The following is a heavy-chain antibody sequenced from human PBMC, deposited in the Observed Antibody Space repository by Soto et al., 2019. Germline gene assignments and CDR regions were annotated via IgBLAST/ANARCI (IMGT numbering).Heavy chain of an antibody. CDR2: IYYSGST. CDR3: ARGGYSSSWYFLDY. Sequence: SETLSLTCIVSGGSISSSSYYWGWIRQPPGKGLEWIGSIYYSGSTYYNPSLKSRVTISVDTSKNQFSLKLSSVTAADTAVFYCARGGYSSSWYFLDYWGQGTLVTVSS. CDR1: GGSISSSSYY. D-gene: IGHD6-13*01. J-gene: IGHJ4*02. V-gene: IGHV4-39*01.